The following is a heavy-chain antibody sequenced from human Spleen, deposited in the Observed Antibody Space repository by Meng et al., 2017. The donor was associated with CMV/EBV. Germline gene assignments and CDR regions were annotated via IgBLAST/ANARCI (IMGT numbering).Heavy chain of an antibody. CDR2: ISGSGGST. CDR1: GFTFSSYA. V-gene: IGHV3-23*01. Sequence: GKSLKISCAASGFTFSSYAMSWVRQAPGKGLEWVSAISGSGGSTYYADSVKGRFTISRDNSKNTLYLQMNSLRAEDTAVYYCAKEGGSGSYYGFDYWGQGTLVTVSS. CDR3: AKEGGSGSYYGFDY. D-gene: IGHD3-10*01. J-gene: IGHJ4*02.